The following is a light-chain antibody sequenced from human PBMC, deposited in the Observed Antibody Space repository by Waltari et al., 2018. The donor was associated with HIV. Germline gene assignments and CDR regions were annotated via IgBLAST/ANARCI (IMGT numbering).Light chain of an antibody. Sequence: QSVLTQPPSASGTPGQRVTLSCSGNSSNFGTTTVIWYQQLPGAAPKLLLYGHLQRPSGVPDRFSGSKSATSASQVISDLHSDDEGTYYCEAWDDSVTGPVFGGGTKLTVL. J-gene: IGLJ3*02. CDR2: GHL. CDR3: EAWDDSVTGPV. V-gene: IGLV1-44*01. CDR1: SSNFGTTT.